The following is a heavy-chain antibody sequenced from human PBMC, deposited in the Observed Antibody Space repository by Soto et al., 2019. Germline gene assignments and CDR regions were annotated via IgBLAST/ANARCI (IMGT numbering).Heavy chain of an antibody. D-gene: IGHD3-22*01. CDR1: GFTVSSNY. V-gene: IGHV3-53*01. CDR3: ARGEYYYDSSADWGAFDI. CDR2: IYSGGST. J-gene: IGHJ3*02. Sequence: GGSLRLSCAASGFTVSSNYMSWVRQAPGKGLEWVSVIYSGGSTYYADSVKGRFTISRDNSKNTLYLQMNSLRAEDTAVYYCARGEYYYDSSADWGAFDIWGQGTMVTVSS.